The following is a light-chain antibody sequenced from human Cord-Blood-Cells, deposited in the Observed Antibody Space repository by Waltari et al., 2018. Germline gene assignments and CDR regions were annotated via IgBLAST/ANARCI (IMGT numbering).Light chain of an antibody. V-gene: IGKV3-20*01. CDR3: QQYGSSPLT. CDR2: GAS. J-gene: IGKJ4*01. CDR1: QSVSRSY. Sequence: EIVLTQSPGTLSLSPGDRAALSCRASQSVSRSYLAWYQQKPGQAPRLLIYGASSRATSIPDRFSGSGSGTDFTLTISRLEPEDFAGYYCQQYGSSPLTFGGGTKVEIK.